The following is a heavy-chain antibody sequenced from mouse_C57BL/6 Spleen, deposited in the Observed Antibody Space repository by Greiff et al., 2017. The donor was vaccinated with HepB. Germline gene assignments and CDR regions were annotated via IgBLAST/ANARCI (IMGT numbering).Heavy chain of an antibody. CDR1: GFSLTSYG. CDR2: IWSGGST. CDR3: ARRGSGYYAMDY. Sequence: VKLMESGPGLVQPSQCLSITCTVSGFSLTSYGVHWVRQSPGKGLEWLGVIWSGGSTDYNAAFISRLSISKDNSESQVFFKMNSLQADDTARYYCARRGSGYYAMDYWGQGTSVTVSS. J-gene: IGHJ4*01. V-gene: IGHV2-2*01.